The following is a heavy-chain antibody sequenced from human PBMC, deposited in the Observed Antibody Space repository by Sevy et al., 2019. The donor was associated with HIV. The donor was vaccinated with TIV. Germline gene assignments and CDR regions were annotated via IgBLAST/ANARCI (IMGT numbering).Heavy chain of an antibody. D-gene: IGHD3-3*01. J-gene: IGHJ6*02. CDR3: AKDQASDYDFWSGYLYYDYGMDV. CDR1: GFTFRNYA. V-gene: IGHV3-23*01. CDR2: ISGSGGTT. Sequence: GGSLRLSCEASGFTFRNYAMNWVRQAPGKVLEWVSGISGSGGTTYYADSVKGRFTVSRDHSKNTLYLQMNSLRAEDTAVYYCAKDQASDYDFWSGYLYYDYGMDVRVQGTTVTVSS.